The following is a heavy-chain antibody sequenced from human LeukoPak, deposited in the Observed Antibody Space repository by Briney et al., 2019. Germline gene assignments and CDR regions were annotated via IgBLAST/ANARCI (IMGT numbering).Heavy chain of an antibody. V-gene: IGHV3-30*02. CDR3: ARDRDLLTGDFPTNIDF. CDR2: IRYDGSNK. D-gene: IGHD3-9*01. J-gene: IGHJ4*02. CDR1: GLTFSGYG. Sequence: PGGSLRLSCAASGLTFSGYGMHWVRQAPGKGLEWVAYIRYDGSNKYYADTVKGRFIISRDNSKNTLYLQMNSLRSEDTAVYFCARDRDLLTGDFPTNIDFWGQGILVTVSS.